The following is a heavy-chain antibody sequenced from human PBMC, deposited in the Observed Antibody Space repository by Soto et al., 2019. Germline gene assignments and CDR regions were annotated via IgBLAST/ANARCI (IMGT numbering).Heavy chain of an antibody. CDR3: AKGNVPTAISSLDS. CDR2: LSGSGDST. Sequence: EVHVLESGGGLVQPGGSLRLSCAASGFTFSSYAMTWVRQAPGKGLEWVSSLSGSGDSTYYADSVKGRFTISRDNFRNALYLQRNSLSAEDTAVYYCAKGNVPTAISSLDSWGQGTLVTVSS. CDR1: GFTFSSYA. J-gene: IGHJ4*02. V-gene: IGHV3-23*01. D-gene: IGHD2-21*02.